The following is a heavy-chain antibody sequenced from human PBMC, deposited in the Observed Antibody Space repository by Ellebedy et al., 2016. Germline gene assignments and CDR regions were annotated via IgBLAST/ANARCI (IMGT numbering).Heavy chain of an antibody. V-gene: IGHV3-7*01. Sequence: GGSLRPSXAASGFTFSSYWMNWVRKAPGKGLEWVANIREDGSEKVYLDSVKGRFTISRDNAKNSLDLQMNSLRAEDTAVYYCASERLGVGPIQTDALDIWGQGTMVTVSS. CDR2: IREDGSEK. CDR1: GFTFSSYW. D-gene: IGHD1-26*01. J-gene: IGHJ3*02. CDR3: ASERLGVGPIQTDALDI.